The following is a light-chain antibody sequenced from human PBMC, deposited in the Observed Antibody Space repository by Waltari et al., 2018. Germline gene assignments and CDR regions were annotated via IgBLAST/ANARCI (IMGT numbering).Light chain of an antibody. CDR2: EGN. CDR3: CSYVGGTSWV. J-gene: IGLJ3*02. V-gene: IGLV2-23*01. CDR1: SSDAGTFLF. Sequence: QSALPHPAPVSGFPGQSLTISCPGSSSDAGTFLFLPWYQQHPGKAPKVIIYEGNKRPSGLSDRFSGSKSGNTASLTISGLQPDDEADYYCCSYVGGTSWVFGGGTKLTVL.